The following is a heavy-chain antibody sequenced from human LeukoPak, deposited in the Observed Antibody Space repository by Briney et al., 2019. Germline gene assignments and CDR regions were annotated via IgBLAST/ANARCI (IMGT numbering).Heavy chain of an antibody. CDR3: TRGFPHYYDSRGIKFDY. D-gene: IGHD3-22*01. CDR2: ISYDGSKK. J-gene: IGHJ4*02. V-gene: IGHV3-30*04. CDR1: GFTFSNYA. Sequence: QPGGSLRLSCAASGFTFSNYAMHWVRQAPGKGLEWVAVISYDGSKKDYADSEKGRFTISRDNSKNTVYLQMNGLRAEDTAVYYCTRGFPHYYDSRGIKFDYWGQGTLVTVSS.